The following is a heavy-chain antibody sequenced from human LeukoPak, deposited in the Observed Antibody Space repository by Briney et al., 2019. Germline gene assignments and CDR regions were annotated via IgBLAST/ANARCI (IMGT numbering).Heavy chain of an antibody. Sequence: SETLSLTCTVSGGSISSNYWSWIRQPPGKGLEWIGYIYDSGTTNYNPSLKSRATISEVTSKNQFSLKVRSVTAADTAVYYCARSTGGWSYFDHWGQGILVTVSS. CDR1: GGSISSNY. CDR3: ARSTGGWSYFDH. D-gene: IGHD6-19*01. J-gene: IGHJ4*02. V-gene: IGHV4-59*01. CDR2: IYDSGTT.